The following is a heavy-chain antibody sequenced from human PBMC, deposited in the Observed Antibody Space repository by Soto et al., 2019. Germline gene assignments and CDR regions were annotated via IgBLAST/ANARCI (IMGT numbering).Heavy chain of an antibody. D-gene: IGHD6-6*01. CDR3: ARSGGGSSSSGFSYYYGMDV. J-gene: IGHJ6*02. CDR1: GYSFTSYW. V-gene: IGHV5-51*01. Sequence: PGESLKISCKGSGYSFTSYWIGWVRQMPVKGLEWMGIIYPGDSDTRYSPSFQGQVTISADKSISTAYLQWSSLKASDTAMYYCARSGGGSSSSGFSYYYGMDVWGQGTTVTVSS. CDR2: IYPGDSDT.